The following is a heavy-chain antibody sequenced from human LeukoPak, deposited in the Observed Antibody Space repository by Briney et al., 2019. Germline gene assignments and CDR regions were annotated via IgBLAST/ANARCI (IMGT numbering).Heavy chain of an antibody. CDR2: ISSSSSTI. CDR1: GFTFSSYS. CDR3: ARLSTAAADSDY. J-gene: IGHJ4*02. Sequence: GGSLRLSCAASGFTFSSYSMNWVRQAPGKGLEWVSYISSSSSTIYYADSVKGRFTISRDNAENSVFLQMNSPRGEDTAVYYCARLSTAAADSDYWGQGTLVTVSS. D-gene: IGHD6-25*01. V-gene: IGHV3-48*04.